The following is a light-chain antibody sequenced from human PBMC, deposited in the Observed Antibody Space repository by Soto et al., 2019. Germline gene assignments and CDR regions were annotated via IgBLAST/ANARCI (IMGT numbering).Light chain of an antibody. CDR2: EVS. V-gene: IGLV2-14*01. J-gene: IGLJ7*01. CDR1: SSDVCRYNY. CDR3: TSYTSSTTWV. Sequence: QSVLTQPASVSGSPGQSITISCTGTSSDVCRYNYVSWYQQHPGKAPKLMIYEVSNRPSGVSNRFSASKSGNTASLTISGLQAEDEADYYCTSYTSSTTWVFGGGTQLTVL.